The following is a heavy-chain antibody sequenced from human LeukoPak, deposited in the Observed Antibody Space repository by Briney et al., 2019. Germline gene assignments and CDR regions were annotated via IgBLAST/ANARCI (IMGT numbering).Heavy chain of an antibody. Sequence: GGSLRLSCAASGFTFGSYWMSWVRQAPGQGLEWVAKMNQHGSQTHYADSVKGRFTISRDKAKSSLYLQMSSLRAEHTAVYYCVRGHSGYDFAFVVCGDGTMGTVSS. V-gene: IGHV3-7*01. CDR1: GFTFGSYW. D-gene: IGHD5-12*01. CDR2: MNQHGSQT. J-gene: IGHJ3*01. CDR3: VRGHSGYDFAFVV.